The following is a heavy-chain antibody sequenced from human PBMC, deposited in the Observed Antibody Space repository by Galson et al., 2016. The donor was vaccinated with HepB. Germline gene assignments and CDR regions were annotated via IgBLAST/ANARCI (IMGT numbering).Heavy chain of an antibody. CDR1: GGSISSSSYY. CDR2: IYYSGST. J-gene: IGHJ4*02. V-gene: IGHV4-39*07. CDR3: ARGKGVGRGVISH. D-gene: IGHD3-10*01. Sequence: SETLSLTCTVSGGSISSSSYYWGWIRQPPGKGLEWIGSIYYSGSTYYNPSLQSRVTISADTSKNQFSLKLTSVTAADTAMYYCARGKGVGRGVISHWGQGTLVTVSS.